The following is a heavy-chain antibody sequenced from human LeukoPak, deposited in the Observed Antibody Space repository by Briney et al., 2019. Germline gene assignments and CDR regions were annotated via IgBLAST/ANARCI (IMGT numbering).Heavy chain of an antibody. V-gene: IGHV3-33*06. D-gene: IGHD4/OR15-4a*01. CDR2: RWYDGTTK. CDR1: GFTFTSDG. J-gene: IGHJ4*02. Sequence: GGSLRLSCAASGFTFTSDGMQSVRQPPSKRPEWVADRWYDGTTKYYADSVKGRFTISRENSKNTLYLEMDSLRAEDTAVYYCAKDGAASTYFDYWGPGTLVTVSS. CDR3: AKDGAASTYFDY.